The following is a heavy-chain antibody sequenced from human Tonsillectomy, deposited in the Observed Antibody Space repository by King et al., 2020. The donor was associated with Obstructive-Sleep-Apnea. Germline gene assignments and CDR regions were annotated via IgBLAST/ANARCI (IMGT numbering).Heavy chain of an antibody. CDR2: ISFDGGNK. J-gene: IGHJ4*02. CDR1: GLTFSSYG. D-gene: IGHD6-19*01. Sequence: VQLVESGGGVVQPGKSLNLSCAASGLTFSSYGMHWVRQAPGKRPEWVAVISFDGGNKYYADSVKGRFTISRDNSKNTLYLQMSSLRADDTALYYCAKDGRQWPLYYFDFWGQGALVTVSS. V-gene: IGHV3-30*18. CDR3: AKDGRQWPLYYFDF.